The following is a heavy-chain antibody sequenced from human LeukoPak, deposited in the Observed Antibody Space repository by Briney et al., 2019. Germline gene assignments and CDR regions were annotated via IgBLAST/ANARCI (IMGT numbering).Heavy chain of an antibody. D-gene: IGHD3-10*01. CDR2: IYYSGST. CDR1: GGSISSGGYY. J-gene: IGHJ4*02. CDR3: ARYYGSGSYFYFDY. V-gene: IGHV4-31*03. Sequence: SETLSLTCTVSGGSISSGGYYWSWIRQHPGKGLEWIVYIYYSGSTYYNPSLKSRVTISVDTSKNQFSLKLSSVTAADTAVYYCARYYGSGSYFYFDYWGQGTLVTVSS.